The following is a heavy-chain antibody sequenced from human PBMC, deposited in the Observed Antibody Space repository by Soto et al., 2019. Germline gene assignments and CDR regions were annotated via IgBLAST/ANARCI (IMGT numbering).Heavy chain of an antibody. V-gene: IGHV3-30-3*01. J-gene: IGHJ4*02. Sequence: ESGGGVVQPGRSLRLSCAASGFTFSSYAMHWVRQAPGKGLEWVAVISYDGSNKYYADSVKGRFTISRDNSKNTLYLQMNSLRAEDTAVYYCARDNDEYYFDYWGQGTLVTVSS. CDR3: ARDNDEYYFDY. CDR2: ISYDGSNK. D-gene: IGHD1-1*01. CDR1: GFTFSSYA.